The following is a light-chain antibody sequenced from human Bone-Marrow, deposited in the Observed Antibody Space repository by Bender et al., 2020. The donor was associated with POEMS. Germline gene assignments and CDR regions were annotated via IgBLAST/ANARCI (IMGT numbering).Light chain of an antibody. V-gene: IGLV3-1*01. J-gene: IGLJ2*01. Sequence: SYHLTQTPSVSVSPGQKATIACSGDKLGDKYVSWYQQRAGQSPVLLIYQDTKRPSGVLERFSGSNSGNTATLTISGTQAMDEADYYCQAWDTTIKVFGGGTKLTVL. CDR3: QAWDTTIKV. CDR2: QDT. CDR1: KLGDKY.